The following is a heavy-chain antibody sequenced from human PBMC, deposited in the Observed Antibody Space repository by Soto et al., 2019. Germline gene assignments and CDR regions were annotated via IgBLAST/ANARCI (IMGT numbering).Heavy chain of an antibody. CDR1: RYTFISYD. CDR3: ARGQEVWWNAGPLGLHGLDV. J-gene: IGHJ6*02. D-gene: IGHD3-16*01. Sequence: QVQLVQSGAEVKKSGASVKVSCKASRYTFISYDINWVRQATGQGREWMGWMNPNSGNTGYAQKFQGRITMTRNTSMNTAYMELSSLRSEDTAVYYCARGQEVWWNAGPLGLHGLDVWGQGTTVTVSS. CDR2: MNPNSGNT. V-gene: IGHV1-8*01.